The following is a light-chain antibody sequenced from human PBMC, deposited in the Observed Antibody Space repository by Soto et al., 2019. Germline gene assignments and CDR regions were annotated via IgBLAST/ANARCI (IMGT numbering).Light chain of an antibody. Sequence: DIQMTQSPSSVSASVGDSVTITCRASQGISNWLAWYQQKQGKAPKLLIYAASSMQSGVPSRFSGSGSENDLKLSISRPQPEDFATYYCQQASGFPRTFGQGTKREIK. CDR1: QGISNW. V-gene: IGKV1-12*01. CDR3: QQASGFPRT. J-gene: IGKJ2*01. CDR2: AAS.